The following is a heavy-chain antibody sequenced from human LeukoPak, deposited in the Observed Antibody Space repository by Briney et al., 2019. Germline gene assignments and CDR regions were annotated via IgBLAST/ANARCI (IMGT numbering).Heavy chain of an antibody. D-gene: IGHD3-22*01. J-gene: IGHJ4*02. CDR3: ARSPSGYRFDS. Sequence: SGTLSLTCAVSGGSISSSNWWTWIRKPPGKGLEWIGYISNSGSTNYHPSLKSRVTISSDTSKTQFTLKLTSVTAADTAVYYCARSPSGYRFDSWGQGTLVTVSS. CDR2: ISNSGST. CDR1: GGSISSSNW. V-gene: IGHV4-61*01.